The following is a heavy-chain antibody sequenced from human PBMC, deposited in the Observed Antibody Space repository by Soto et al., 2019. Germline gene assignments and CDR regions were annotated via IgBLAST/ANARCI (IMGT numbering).Heavy chain of an antibody. CDR1: GFTFSSYA. D-gene: IGHD3-10*01. Sequence: GGSLRLSCAASGFTFSSYAMHWVRQAPGKGLEWVAVISYDGSNKYYADSVKGRFTISRDNSKNTLYLQMNSLRAEDTAVYYCARDGLLAEYYFDYWGQGTLVTVSS. CDR2: ISYDGSNK. CDR3: ARDGLLAEYYFDY. V-gene: IGHV3-30-3*01. J-gene: IGHJ4*02.